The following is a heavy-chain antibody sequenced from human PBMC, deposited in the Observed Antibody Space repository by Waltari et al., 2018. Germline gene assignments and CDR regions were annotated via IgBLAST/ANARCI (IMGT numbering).Heavy chain of an antibody. CDR1: VFTFSSYA. V-gene: IGHV3-30*02. D-gene: IGHD3-22*01. CDR2: IRYDGSNK. J-gene: IGHJ4*02. Sequence: VQLLESGGGLVQPGGSLRLSCAASVFTFSSYAMSWVRQAPGKGLEWVAFIRYDGSNKYYADSVKGRFTISRDNSKNTLYLQMNSLRAEDTAVYYCAKDNYYYDSSGYYYLFDYWGQGTLVTVSS. CDR3: AKDNYYYDSSGYYYLFDY.